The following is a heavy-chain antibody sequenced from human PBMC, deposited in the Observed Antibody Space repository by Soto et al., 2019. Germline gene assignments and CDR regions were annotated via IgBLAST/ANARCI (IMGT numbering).Heavy chain of an antibody. CDR2: IYYSGST. CDR1: GGCISSGDYY. D-gene: IGHD6-19*01. V-gene: IGHV4-30-4*01. CDR3: ARARRAVVRGSHYSYYYGMDV. Sequence: SETLSLTCTLSGGCISSGDYYWSWIRQPPGKALEWIGYIYYSGSTYYNPSLNGRVTISVDTSKNQFSLKLGSVTAADTAVYYCARARRAVVRGSHYSYYYGMDVWGQGTTVT. J-gene: IGHJ6*02.